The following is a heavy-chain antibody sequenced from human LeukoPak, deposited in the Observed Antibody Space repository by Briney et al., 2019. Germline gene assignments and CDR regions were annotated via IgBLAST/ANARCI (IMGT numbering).Heavy chain of an antibody. Sequence: PSETLSLTCAVYGGSFSGYYWSWIRQPPGKGLEWIGEINHSGSTNYNPSLKSRVTISVDTSKNQFSLKLSSVTAADTAVYYCARQGSARATIFGVVSHFDYWGQGTLVTVSS. D-gene: IGHD3-3*01. J-gene: IGHJ4*02. CDR2: INHSGST. CDR1: GGSFSGYY. CDR3: ARQGSARATIFGVVSHFDY. V-gene: IGHV4-34*01.